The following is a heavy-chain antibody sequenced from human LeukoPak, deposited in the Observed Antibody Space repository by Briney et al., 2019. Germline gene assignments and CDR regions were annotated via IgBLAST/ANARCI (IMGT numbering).Heavy chain of an antibody. Sequence: GGSLGLSCAASGFTFSTYWMTWVRQAPGKGLEWVANIKQDGSEKNYVDSVKGRFTISRDNAKNSLYLQMNSLRAEDTAVYYCGGGSGWIFDFGGQGTLVTVSS. CDR2: IKQDGSEK. J-gene: IGHJ4*02. D-gene: IGHD6-19*01. V-gene: IGHV3-7*01. CDR1: GFTFSTYW. CDR3: GGGSGWIFDF.